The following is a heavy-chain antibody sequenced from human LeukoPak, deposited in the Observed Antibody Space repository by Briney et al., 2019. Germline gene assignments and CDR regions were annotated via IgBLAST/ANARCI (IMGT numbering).Heavy chain of an antibody. CDR3: ARGYYYDSSGYLGRCFDP. V-gene: IGHV4-30-2*01. J-gene: IGHJ5*02. D-gene: IGHD3-22*01. Sequence: SETLSLTCAVSGGSISSGGYSWSWIRQPPGKGLEWIGYIYHSGSTYYNPSLKSRVTISVDRSKNQFSLKLSSVTAADTAVYYCARGYYYDSSGYLGRCFDPWGQGTLVTVSS. CDR2: IYHSGST. CDR1: GGSISSGGYS.